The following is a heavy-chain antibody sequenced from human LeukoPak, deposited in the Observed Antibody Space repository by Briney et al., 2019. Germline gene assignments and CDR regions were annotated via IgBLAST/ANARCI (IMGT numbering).Heavy chain of an antibody. CDR3: ARGSGSYGLWDY. CDR1: GFTVSSHW. D-gene: IGHD1-26*01. Sequence: GESLRLSCAASGFTVSSHWMHWVRQAPGKGLVWVSRTYGDTYYADSVKGRFTISRDNAKNTLYLQMDSLRPEDTAVYYCARGSGSYGLWDYWGQGTLVTVSS. CDR2: TYGDT. V-gene: IGHV3-74*01. J-gene: IGHJ4*02.